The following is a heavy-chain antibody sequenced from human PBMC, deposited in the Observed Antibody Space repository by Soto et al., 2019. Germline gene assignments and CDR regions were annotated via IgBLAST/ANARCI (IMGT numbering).Heavy chain of an antibody. V-gene: IGHV3-23*01. CDR3: ARKVLGSTSRPDWWYFDL. CDR2: ISGGGDRT. D-gene: IGHD2-2*01. Sequence: EVQLLESGGGLVQPGGSLRLSCVGSGFTFINYAMNWVRQTPGKGLEWVSTISGGGDRTFDADTVKGRFTISRDNSKNTLNFQMNSLRADDTAVYYCARKVLGSTSRPDWWYFDLWGRGTLVTVSS. J-gene: IGHJ2*01. CDR1: GFTFINYA.